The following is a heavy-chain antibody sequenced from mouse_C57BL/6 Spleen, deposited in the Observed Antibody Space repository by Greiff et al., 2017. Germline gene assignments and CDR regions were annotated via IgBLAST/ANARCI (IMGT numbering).Heavy chain of an antibody. D-gene: IGHD4-1*01. J-gene: IGHJ3*01. Sequence: VQLQQSGAELVRPGASVKLSCTASGFNIKDDYMHWVKQRPEQGLEWIGWIDPENGDTEYASKFQGKATITADTSSNTAYLQLSSLTSEDTAVYYGTAGTGTYWGQGTLVTVSA. CDR1: GFNIKDDY. CDR2: IDPENGDT. CDR3: TAGTGTY. V-gene: IGHV14-4*01.